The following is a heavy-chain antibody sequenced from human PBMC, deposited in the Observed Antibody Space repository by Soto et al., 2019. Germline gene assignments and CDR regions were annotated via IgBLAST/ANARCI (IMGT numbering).Heavy chain of an antibody. CDR1: GGSISSVYYY. J-gene: IGHJ4*02. V-gene: IGHV4-30-4*01. CDR2: IYNSGST. D-gene: IGHD7-27*01. CDR3: ARGPAGDKVDY. Sequence: QVQLQESGPGLVEPSQTLSLTCTVSGGSISSVYYYWSWIRQPPGKGLEWIGHIYNSGSTYSNPSPKSXXTXSXXTSKNQFSLNLSSVTATDTAVYYCARGPAGDKVDYWGQGTLVTVSS.